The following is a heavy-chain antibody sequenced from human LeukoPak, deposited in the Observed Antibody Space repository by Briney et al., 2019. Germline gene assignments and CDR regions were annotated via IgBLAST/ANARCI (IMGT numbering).Heavy chain of an antibody. CDR1: GFTFDDYG. Sequence: GALRLSCAASGFTFDDYGMSWVRQAPGKGLEWVSGINWNGGSTGYADSVKGRFTISRDNAKNSLYLQMNSLRAEDTAVYYCARRMLGYCSGGSCLSLDYWGQGTLVTVSS. J-gene: IGHJ4*02. D-gene: IGHD2-15*01. V-gene: IGHV3-20*04. CDR2: INWNGGST. CDR3: ARRMLGYCSGGSCLSLDY.